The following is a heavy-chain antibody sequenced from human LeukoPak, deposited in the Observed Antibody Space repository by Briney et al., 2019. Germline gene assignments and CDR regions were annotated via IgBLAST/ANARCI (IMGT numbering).Heavy chain of an antibody. D-gene: IGHD3-10*01. J-gene: IGHJ4*02. Sequence: GASVKVSCKASGGTFSSYAISWVRQAPGQGLEWMGIINPSGGSTSYAQKFQGRVTMTRDMSTSTVYMELSRLRSDDTAVYYCARDLDGRTKARVIIFPRPGYWGQGTLVTVSS. CDR3: ARDLDGRTKARVIIFPRPGY. CDR1: GGTFSSYA. CDR2: INPSGGST. V-gene: IGHV1-46*01.